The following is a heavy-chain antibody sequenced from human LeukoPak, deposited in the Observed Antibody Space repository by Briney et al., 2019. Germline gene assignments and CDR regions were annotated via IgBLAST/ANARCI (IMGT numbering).Heavy chain of an antibody. J-gene: IGHJ3*02. Sequence: GGSLRLSCAASGVTFTSYAMSWVRQAPGKGLEWVSAISGRGDNIYYADSVKGRFTISRDNSKNTPYLQMNSLRAEDTAVYYCAKDRVVRGVMGAFDIWGQGTMVTVSS. V-gene: IGHV3-23*01. CDR1: GVTFTSYA. CDR3: AKDRVVRGVMGAFDI. D-gene: IGHD3-10*01. CDR2: ISGRGDNI.